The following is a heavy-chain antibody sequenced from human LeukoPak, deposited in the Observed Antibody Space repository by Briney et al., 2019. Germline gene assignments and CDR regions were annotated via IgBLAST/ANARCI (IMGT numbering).Heavy chain of an antibody. CDR2: IYHSGST. Sequence: SETLSLTCAVSGGSISSSNWWSWVRQPPGKGLEWIGSIYHSGSTYYNPSLKSRVTISVDTSKNQFSLKLSSVTAADTAVYYCARTVFGVVAVYYYMDVWGKGTTVTVSS. V-gene: IGHV4-4*02. D-gene: IGHD3-3*01. CDR3: ARTVFGVVAVYYYMDV. CDR1: GGSISSSNW. J-gene: IGHJ6*03.